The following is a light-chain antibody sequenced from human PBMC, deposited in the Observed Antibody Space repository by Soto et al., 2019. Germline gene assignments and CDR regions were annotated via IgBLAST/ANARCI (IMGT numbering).Light chain of an antibody. Sequence: EIVMTQSPATLSVSPGERATLSCRASQSVINLAWYQQKPGQAPRLRIYGASTRATGIPARLSGSGSGTDFTLTISSLQSEDFAVYYCQQYNSWTWTFGQGTTVEIK. J-gene: IGKJ1*01. CDR3: QQYNSWTWT. CDR2: GAS. V-gene: IGKV3-15*01. CDR1: QSVIN.